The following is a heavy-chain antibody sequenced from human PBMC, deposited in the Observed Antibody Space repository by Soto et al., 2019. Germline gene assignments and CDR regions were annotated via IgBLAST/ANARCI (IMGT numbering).Heavy chain of an antibody. V-gene: IGHV3-33*08. CDR1: GFTFNTYG. Sequence: QVQLVESGGGVVQPGGSLRLSCTTSGFTFNTYGMHWVRQAPGKGLEWVAIIWYDGSNKYYADSVKGRFTISRDNSKNTLYLQMNSLRAEDTALYYCARADCPGAYCYSCHFYCGVDVCGVWTTFTVSS. D-gene: IGHD2-15*01. CDR2: IWYDGSNK. CDR3: ARADCPGAYCYSCHFYCGVDV. J-gene: IGHJ6*04.